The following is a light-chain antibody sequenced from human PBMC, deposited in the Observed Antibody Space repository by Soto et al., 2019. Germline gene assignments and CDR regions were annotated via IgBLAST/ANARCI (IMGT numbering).Light chain of an antibody. J-gene: IGKJ4*01. V-gene: IGKV3-11*01. CDR1: RRVNNF. CDR3: EQRARWRPA. Sequence: EIALTQSTVTVALSRGERATXSCRATRRVNNFVAWFQEGPGQAHSVPISDGSKRGTDITDTLSGNGSGTDLTLTVHSLEPEDFAVYLCEQRARWRPAFGGGPKL. CDR2: DGS.